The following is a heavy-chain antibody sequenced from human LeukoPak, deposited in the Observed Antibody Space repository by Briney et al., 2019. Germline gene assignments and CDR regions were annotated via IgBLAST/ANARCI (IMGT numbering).Heavy chain of an antibody. CDR1: GYTFTGYY. CDR2: INPNSGGT. D-gene: IGHD2-15*01. V-gene: IGHV1-2*02. J-gene: IGHJ3*02. Sequence: ASVKVSCKASGYTFTGYYMHWVRQAPGQGLEWMGWINPNSGGTNYAQKFQGRVTMTRDTSISTAYMGLSRLRSDDTAVYYCARDRGYRDAFDIWGQGTMVTVSS. CDR3: ARDRGYRDAFDI.